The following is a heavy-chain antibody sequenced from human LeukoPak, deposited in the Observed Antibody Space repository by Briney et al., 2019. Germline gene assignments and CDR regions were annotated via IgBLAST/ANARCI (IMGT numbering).Heavy chain of an antibody. D-gene: IGHD2-15*01. CDR1: GYTFTSYD. Sequence: ASVKVSCKASGYTFTSYDINRVRQATGQGLEWMGWMKPNSGNTGYAQKFQGRVTMTRNTSISTAYMELSSLRSEDTAVYYCATQRRGGTPSYYMGVWGKGTTVTISS. CDR3: ATQRRGGTPSYYMGV. CDR2: MKPNSGNT. V-gene: IGHV1-8*01. J-gene: IGHJ6*03.